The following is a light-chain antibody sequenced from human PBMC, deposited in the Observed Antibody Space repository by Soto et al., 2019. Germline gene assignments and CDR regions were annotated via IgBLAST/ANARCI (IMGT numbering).Light chain of an antibody. CDR2: AAS. J-gene: IGKJ2*01. CDR3: QQSYSTPPYT. CDR1: QSISSY. Sequence: DIQMTQSPSSLSASVGDRVTITCRASQSISSYLNWYQQKPGKAPKRLIYAASSFQSGVPSRFSGSGSGTDFTLTISSLQPEDFATYYCQQSYSTPPYTFGHGTKVEIK. V-gene: IGKV1-39*01.